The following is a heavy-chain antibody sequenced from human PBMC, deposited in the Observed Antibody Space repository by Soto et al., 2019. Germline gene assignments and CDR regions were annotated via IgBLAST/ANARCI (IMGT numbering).Heavy chain of an antibody. CDR3: ARIGVRWYYYDSSGYYDAFDI. Sequence: GGSLRLSCAASGFTFSSYAMHWVRQAPGKGLEWVAVISYDGSNKYYAGSVKGRFTISRDNSKNTLYLQMNSLRAEDTAVYYCARIGVRWYYYDSSGYYDAFDIWGQGTMVTVSS. CDR1: GFTFSSYA. CDR2: ISYDGSNK. J-gene: IGHJ3*02. V-gene: IGHV3-30*04. D-gene: IGHD3-22*01.